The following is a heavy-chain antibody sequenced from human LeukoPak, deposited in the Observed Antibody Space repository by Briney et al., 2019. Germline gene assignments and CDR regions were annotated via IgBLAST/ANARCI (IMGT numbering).Heavy chain of an antibody. D-gene: IGHD2-15*01. J-gene: IGHJ6*04. CDR2: IIPIFGTA. V-gene: IGHV1-69*13. Sequence: GASVKVSCKASGGTFSSYAISWVRQAPGQGLEWMGGIIPIFGTANYAQKFQGRVTITADESTSTAYMELSSLRSEDTAVYYCARNEVYCSGGSCYPEAHYYYGMDVWGKGTTVIVSS. CDR1: GGTFSSYA. CDR3: ARNEVYCSGGSCYPEAHYYYGMDV.